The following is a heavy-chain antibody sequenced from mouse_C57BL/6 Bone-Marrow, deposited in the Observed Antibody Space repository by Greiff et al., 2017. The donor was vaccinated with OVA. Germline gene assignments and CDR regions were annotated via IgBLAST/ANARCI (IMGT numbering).Heavy chain of an antibody. V-gene: IGHV3-5*01. D-gene: IGHD3-2*01. CDR1: GISITTGNYM. CDR2: IYYSGTI. Sequence: EVQLQESGPGLVKPSQTVFLTCTVTGISITTGNYMCPLILQFPGNTLEWIGYIYYSGTITYNPSLTSRTTITRDTPKNQFFLEMNSLTAEDTATYYCARQTSYWYFDVWGTGTTVTVSS. J-gene: IGHJ1*03. CDR3: ARQTSYWYFDV.